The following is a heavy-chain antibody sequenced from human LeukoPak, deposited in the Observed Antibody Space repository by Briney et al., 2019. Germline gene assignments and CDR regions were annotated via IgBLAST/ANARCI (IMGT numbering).Heavy chain of an antibody. V-gene: IGHV1-8*01. J-gene: IGHJ6*02. CDR3: ARSYSSGWYGRYGMDV. D-gene: IGHD6-19*01. CDR1: GYTFTSYD. CDR2: MNPNSGNT. Sequence: GASVKVSCKASGYTFTSYDINWVRQATGQGLEWMGWMNPNSGNTGYAQKFQGRVTMTRNTSISTAYMELSSLRSEDTAVYYCARSYSSGWYGRYGMDVWGQGTTVTVSS.